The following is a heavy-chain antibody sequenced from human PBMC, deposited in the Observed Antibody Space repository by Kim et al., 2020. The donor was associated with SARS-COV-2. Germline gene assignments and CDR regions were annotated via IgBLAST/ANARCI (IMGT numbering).Heavy chain of an antibody. CDR3: ARDWSGY. J-gene: IGHJ4*02. V-gene: IGHV1-18*01. CDR2: NGNT. D-gene: IGHD3-10*01. Sequence: NGNTNYAQKFQGRVTMTTDTSTSTAYMELRSLRSDDTAVYYCARDWSGYWGQGTLVTVSS.